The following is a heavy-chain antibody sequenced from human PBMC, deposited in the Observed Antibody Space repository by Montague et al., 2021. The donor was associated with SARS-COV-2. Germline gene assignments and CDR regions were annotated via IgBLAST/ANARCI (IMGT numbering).Heavy chain of an antibody. D-gene: IGHD1-26*01. J-gene: IGHJ2*01. CDR1: GGSISRGDYF. Sequence: SETLSLTCTVSGGSISRGDYFWGWIRRRPPKGLAWIGIISYNWRPHHNRALTSRVTLSEDTSNNPLSLRLSSVTAADTAGYYCARQVGGGLWYFDLWGRGTLVTVSS. CDR2: ISYNWRP. V-gene: IGHV4-39*01. CDR3: ARQVGGGLWYFDL.